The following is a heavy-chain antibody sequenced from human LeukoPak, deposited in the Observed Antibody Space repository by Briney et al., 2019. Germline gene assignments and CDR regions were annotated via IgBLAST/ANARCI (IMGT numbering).Heavy chain of an antibody. J-gene: IGHJ4*02. D-gene: IGHD1-1*01. CDR3: ARADWNDLFDY. CDR2: ISYDGSNK. V-gene: IGHV3-30-3*01. CDR1: GFTFSSYA. Sequence: GGSLRLSCAASGFTFSSYAMHWVRQAPGKGLEWVAVISYDGSNKYYADSVKGRFTISRDNSKNTLYLQMNSLRAEDTAVYYCARADWNDLFDYWGQGTLVTVSS.